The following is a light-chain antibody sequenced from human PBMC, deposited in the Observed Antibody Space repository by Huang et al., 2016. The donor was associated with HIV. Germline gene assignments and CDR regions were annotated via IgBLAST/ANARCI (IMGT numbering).Light chain of an antibody. J-gene: IGKJ1*01. V-gene: IGKV3-15*01. CDR1: QSVTSN. CDR3: QHYNNWPWWT. Sequence: EVVMTQSPAILSVSPGERATLSCRASQSVTSNLAWYQQKPGQAPRLLIYSASTRATGVPARFSCSGSGTEFTLTISSLQSEDFAVYYCQHYNNWPWWTFGQGTKVEIK. CDR2: SAS.